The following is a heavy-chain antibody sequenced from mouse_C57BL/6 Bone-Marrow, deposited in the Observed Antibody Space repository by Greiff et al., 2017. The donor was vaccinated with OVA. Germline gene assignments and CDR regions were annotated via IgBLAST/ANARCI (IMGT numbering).Heavy chain of an antibody. V-gene: IGHV1-54*01. J-gene: IGHJ2*01. CDR3: ARRNLDY. Sequence: QVQLQQSGAELVRPGTSVKVSCKASGYAFTNYLIEWVKQRPGQGLEWSGVINPGSGGTNYNEKFKGKATLTADKSSSTAYMQLSSLTSEDSAVYFCARRNLDYWGQGTTLTVSS. CDR2: INPGSGGT. CDR1: GYAFTNYL.